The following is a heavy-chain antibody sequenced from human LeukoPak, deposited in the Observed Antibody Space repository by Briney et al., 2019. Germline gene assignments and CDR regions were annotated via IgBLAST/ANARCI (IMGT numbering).Heavy chain of an antibody. V-gene: IGHV3-15*01. Sequence: TGGSLRLSCAASGFTFSNAWMSWVRQAPGKGLEWVGRIKSKTDGGTTDYAAPVKGRFTISRDDSKNTLYLQLNSLRAEDTAAFYCAKGVCGSIACHLDYWGQGTLVTVSS. J-gene: IGHJ4*02. CDR2: IKSKTDGGTT. D-gene: IGHD2-2*01. CDR1: GFTFSNAW. CDR3: AKGVCGSIACHLDY.